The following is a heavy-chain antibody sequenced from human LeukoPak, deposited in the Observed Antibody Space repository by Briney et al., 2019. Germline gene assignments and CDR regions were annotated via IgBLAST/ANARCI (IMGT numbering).Heavy chain of an antibody. J-gene: IGHJ3*02. CDR2: ISWNSGSI. Sequence: GGSLRLSCAASGFTLDDYAMHWVRQAPGKGLEWVSGISWNSGSIGYADSVKGRFTISRDSAKNSLYLQMNSLGAEDTALYYCAKDLNEYSSSYAFDIWGQGTMVTVSS. CDR3: AKDLNEYSSSYAFDI. D-gene: IGHD6-6*01. CDR1: GFTLDDYA. V-gene: IGHV3-9*01.